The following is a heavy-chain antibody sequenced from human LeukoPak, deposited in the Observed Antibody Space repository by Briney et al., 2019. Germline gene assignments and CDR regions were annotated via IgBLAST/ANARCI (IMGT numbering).Heavy chain of an antibody. J-gene: IGHJ3*02. V-gene: IGHV4-59*01. D-gene: IGHD5-18*01. CDR3: AREFTALDAFDI. CDR2: IYYSGST. Sequence: SETLWLTCTVSGGSISSYYWSWIRQPPGKGLEWIGYIYYSGSTNYNPSLKSRVTISVDTSKNQFSLKLSSVTAADTAVYYCAREFTALDAFDIWGQGTMVTVSS. CDR1: GGSISSYY.